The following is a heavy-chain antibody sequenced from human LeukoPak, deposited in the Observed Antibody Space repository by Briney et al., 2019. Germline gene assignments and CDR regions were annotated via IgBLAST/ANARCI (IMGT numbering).Heavy chain of an antibody. CDR3: ARAGRWEGRPHAFDI. V-gene: IGHV4-59*01. J-gene: IGHJ3*02. CDR1: GGSISNYY. D-gene: IGHD1-26*01. CDR2: IYYSGIT. Sequence: SETLSLTCSVSGGSISNYYWNFIRQPPGKGLEWIGYIYYSGITNYNPSLKSRVTISVDTSKNQFSLKLSSVTAADTAVYYCARAGRWEGRPHAFDIWGQGTMVAVSS.